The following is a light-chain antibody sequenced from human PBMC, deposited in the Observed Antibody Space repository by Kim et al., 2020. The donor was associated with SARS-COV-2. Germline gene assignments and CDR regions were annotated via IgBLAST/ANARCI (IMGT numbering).Light chain of an antibody. CDR2: DGT. Sequence: PGATVTLTCGSSTETVTSGHYPYWFQQKPGQAPRTLIFDGTNKQSWTPDRFSGSLLGGKAALTLSGALPEDEAEYYCLLSFNDAWVFGGGTKLTVL. CDR1: TETVTSGHY. J-gene: IGLJ3*02. CDR3: LLSFNDAWV. V-gene: IGLV7-46*01.